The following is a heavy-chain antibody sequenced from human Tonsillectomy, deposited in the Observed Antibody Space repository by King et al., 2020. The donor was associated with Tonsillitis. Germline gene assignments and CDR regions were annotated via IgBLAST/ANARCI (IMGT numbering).Heavy chain of an antibody. J-gene: IGHJ4*02. CDR2: ISAYNGNT. D-gene: IGHD5-12*01. CDR3: ARDLEYSDHVGSYY. CDR1: GYTFISYD. V-gene: IGHV1-18*01. Sequence: QLVQSGAEVKKPGASVKVSCKAFGYTFISYDVNWVRQAPGQGLEWMGWISAYNGNTNYAQKVKGRVTMTTDTSTSTAYMELRSLRSDDTAVYYCARDLEYSDHVGSYYWGQGTLVTVSS.